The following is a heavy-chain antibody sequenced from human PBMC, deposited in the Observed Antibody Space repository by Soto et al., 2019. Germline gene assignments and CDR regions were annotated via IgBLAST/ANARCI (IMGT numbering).Heavy chain of an antibody. D-gene: IGHD5-12*01. CDR2: INPSGGST. V-gene: IGHV1-46*01. CDR1: GYTFTSYY. CDR3: ARDLESDRGYDGINYYYGMDV. Sequence: ASVKVSCKASGYTFTSYYMHWVRQAPGQGLEWMGIINPSGGSTSYAQKFQGRVTMTRDTSTSTVYMELSSLRSEDTAVYYCARDLESDRGYDGINYYYGMDVWGQGTTVTVS. J-gene: IGHJ6*02.